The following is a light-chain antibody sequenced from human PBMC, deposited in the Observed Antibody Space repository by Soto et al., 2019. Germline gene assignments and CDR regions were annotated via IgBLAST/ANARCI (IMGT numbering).Light chain of an antibody. CDR2: EVY. J-gene: IGLJ1*01. V-gene: IGLV2-8*01. CDR1: SSDVGGYNY. CDR3: SSYVGTNSYV. Sequence: QSALTQPPSASGSPGQSVTISCTGTSSDVGGYNYVSWYQHHPGKAPKLIIYEVYTRPSGVPDRFSGSKSGNTAALTVSGLQAEDEDDYYCSSYVGTNSYVFGTGTKLTVL.